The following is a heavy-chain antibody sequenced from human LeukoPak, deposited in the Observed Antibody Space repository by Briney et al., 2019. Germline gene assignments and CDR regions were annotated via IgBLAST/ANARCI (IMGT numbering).Heavy chain of an antibody. V-gene: IGHV1-69*13. Sequence: GASVKVSCKASGGTFSSYAIRWVRQAPGQGLEWMGGIIPIFGTANYAQKFQGRVTITADESTSTAYMELSSLRSEDTAVYYCARDTKDYYGMDVWGQGTTVTVSS. CDR2: IIPIFGTA. CDR3: ARDTKDYYGMDV. D-gene: IGHD2-8*01. CDR1: GGTFSSYA. J-gene: IGHJ6*02.